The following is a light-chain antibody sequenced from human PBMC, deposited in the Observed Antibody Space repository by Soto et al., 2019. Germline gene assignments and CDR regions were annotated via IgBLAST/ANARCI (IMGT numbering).Light chain of an antibody. J-gene: IGKJ5*01. CDR2: DAS. V-gene: IGKV3-11*01. CDR1: QSVSSY. CDR3: QQRSNWPPIT. Sequence: EIVLTQSPATLSLSPGERATLSCRASQSVSSYLAWYQQTPGQAPRLLLYDASNRATGIPARFSGSGSVTDFTLTISSLEPEDFADYYCQQRSNWPPITCGQGTRLEIK.